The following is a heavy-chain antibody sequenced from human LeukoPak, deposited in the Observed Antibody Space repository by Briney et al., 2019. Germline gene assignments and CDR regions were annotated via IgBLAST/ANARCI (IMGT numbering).Heavy chain of an antibody. Sequence: SETLSLACTVSGGSISTYYWSWLRQPPGKGLEWIGYIHCSGSTNYNPSLKSRVTISVDTSKNHFSLKLSSVTAADTAVYFCARGYSSGWPLDWGQGTLVTVSA. CDR1: GGSISTYY. J-gene: IGHJ4*02. D-gene: IGHD6-19*01. CDR2: IHCSGST. CDR3: ARGYSSGWPLD. V-gene: IGHV4-59*01.